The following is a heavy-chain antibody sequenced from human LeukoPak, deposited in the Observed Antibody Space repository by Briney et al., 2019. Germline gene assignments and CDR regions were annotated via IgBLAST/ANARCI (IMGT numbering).Heavy chain of an antibody. D-gene: IGHD3-22*01. V-gene: IGHV3-23*01. CDR1: GFTFSSYS. J-gene: IGHJ4*02. CDR2: ISGSGGST. Sequence: PGGSLRLSCAASGFTFSSYSMNWVRQAPGKGLEWVSAISGSGGSTYYADSVKGRFTISRDNSKNTLYLQMNSLRAEDTAVYYCAKSSGYYYLPFDYWGQGTLVTVSS. CDR3: AKSSGYYYLPFDY.